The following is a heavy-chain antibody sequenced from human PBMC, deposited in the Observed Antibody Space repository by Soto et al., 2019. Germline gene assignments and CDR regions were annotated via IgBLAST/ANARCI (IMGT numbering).Heavy chain of an antibody. CDR1: GFTFSNYA. CDR3: AKAAATYYCSGGYCYNYYFDS. CDR2: ISYDGSNK. J-gene: IGHJ4*02. V-gene: IGHV3-30*18. Sequence: QVQLVESGGGVIQPGRSLRLSCAASGFTFSNYAMHWVRQAPGKGLEWVAVISYDGSNKYYADSVRGRFTISRDNSKNTLYLQMNSLRADDTAVYYCAKAAATYYCSGGYCYNYYFDSWGQGTLVTVSS. D-gene: IGHD2-15*01.